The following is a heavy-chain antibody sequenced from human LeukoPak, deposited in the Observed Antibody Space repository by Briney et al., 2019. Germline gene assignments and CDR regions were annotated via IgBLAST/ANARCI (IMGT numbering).Heavy chain of an antibody. V-gene: IGHV7-4-1*01. CDR1: GGTFSSYA. CDR3: ARVGGGGYCSDGTCYPTY. CDR2: INTNTGNP. D-gene: IGHD2-15*01. J-gene: IGHJ4*02. Sequence: ASVKVSCKASGGTFSSYAISWVRQAPGQGLEWMGGINTNTGNPTYARDFTGRFVFSLDTSVRTAYLQIDSLRPEDTAVYYCARVGGGGYCSDGTCYPTYWGQGTLVTVSS.